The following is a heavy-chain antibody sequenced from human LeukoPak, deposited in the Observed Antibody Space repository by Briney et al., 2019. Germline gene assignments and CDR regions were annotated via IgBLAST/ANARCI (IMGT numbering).Heavy chain of an antibody. J-gene: IGHJ4*02. V-gene: IGHV1-69*16. CDR3: TRGSDDDFWGGRFFDY. D-gene: IGHD3-3*01. CDR2: IILALGTT. CDR1: GGSFSRDT. Sequence: SVRVSCKASGGSFSRDTFSWVRQAPGQGLEWMGAIILALGTTNNAQEFQGRVTITADEPTTTAYMELSSLKSDDTAVYYCTRGSDDDFWGGRFFDYWGQGTLVTVSS.